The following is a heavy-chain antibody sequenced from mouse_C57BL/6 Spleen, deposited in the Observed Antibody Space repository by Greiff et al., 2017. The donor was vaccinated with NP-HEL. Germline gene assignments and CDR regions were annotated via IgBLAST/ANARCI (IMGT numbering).Heavy chain of an antibody. CDR2: ISSGSSTI. J-gene: IGHJ4*01. V-gene: IGHV5-17*01. CDR1: GFTFSDYG. CDR3: ARDYGNAHYYAMDY. D-gene: IGHD2-1*01. Sequence: EVKLMESGGGLVKPGGSLKLSCAASGFTFSDYGMHWVRQAPEKGLEWVAYISSGSSTIYYADTVTGRFTISRDNAKNTLFLQMTRMRSEDTAMYYCARDYGNAHYYAMDYWGQGTSVTVSS.